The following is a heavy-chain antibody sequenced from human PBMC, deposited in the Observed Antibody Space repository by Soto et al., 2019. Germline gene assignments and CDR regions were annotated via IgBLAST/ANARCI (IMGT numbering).Heavy chain of an antibody. J-gene: IGHJ4*02. V-gene: IGHV3-11*05. CDR1: GFTLSDYY. Sequence: PGGSLRLSCAASGFTLSDYYMSWIRQAPGKGLEWVSYISSSSSYTNYADSVKGRFTISRDNAKNSLYLQMNSLRAEDTAVYYCARGTMVRGVDYWGQGTLVTVSS. CDR3: ARGTMVRGVDY. CDR2: ISSSSSYT. D-gene: IGHD3-10*01.